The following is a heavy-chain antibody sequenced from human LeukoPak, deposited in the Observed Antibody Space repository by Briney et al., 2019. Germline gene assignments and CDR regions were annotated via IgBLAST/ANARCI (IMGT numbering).Heavy chain of an antibody. D-gene: IGHD3-9*01. CDR1: GFTFSGYS. Sequence: PGGSLRLSCAASGFTFSGYSMNWVRQAPGKGLEWVSSISSSSSYIYYADSVKGRFTISRDNAKNSLYLQMNSLRAEDTAVYYCARGVVRYFDYWGQGTLVTVSS. V-gene: IGHV3-21*01. J-gene: IGHJ4*02. CDR3: ARGVVRYFDY. CDR2: ISSSSSYI.